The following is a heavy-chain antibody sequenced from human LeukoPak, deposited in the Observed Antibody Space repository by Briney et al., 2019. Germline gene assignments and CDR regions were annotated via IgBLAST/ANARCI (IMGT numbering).Heavy chain of an antibody. CDR2: IWYDGSNK. CDR1: GFTFSSYG. J-gene: IGHJ4*02. Sequence: PGRSLRLSCAASGFTFSSYGMHWVRQAPGMGLEWVAVIWYDGSNKYYADSVKGRFTISRDNSKNTLYLQMNSLRAEDTAVYYCARDVGAYFDYWGQGTLVTVSS. D-gene: IGHD1-26*01. CDR3: ARDVGAYFDY. V-gene: IGHV3-33*01.